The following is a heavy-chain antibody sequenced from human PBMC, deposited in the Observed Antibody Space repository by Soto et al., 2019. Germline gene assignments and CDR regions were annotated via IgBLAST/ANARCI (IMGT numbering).Heavy chain of an antibody. Sequence: SVKVSCKASGGTFSSYAISWVLQAPGQGLEWMGGIIPIFGTANYAQKFQGRVTITADESTSTAYMELSSLRSDDTAVYYCARDLVPGYTGFSDYWGQGTLVTVSS. V-gene: IGHV1-69*01. J-gene: IGHJ4*02. CDR2: IIPIFGTA. CDR1: GGTFSSYA. D-gene: IGHD5-12*01. CDR3: ARDLVPGYTGFSDY.